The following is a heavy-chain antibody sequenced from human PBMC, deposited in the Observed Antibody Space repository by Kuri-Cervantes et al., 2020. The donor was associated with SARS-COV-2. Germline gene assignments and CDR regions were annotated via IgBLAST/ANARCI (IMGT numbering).Heavy chain of an antibody. J-gene: IGHJ6*02. CDR3: ARDPTYDFWSGYYSSGGYYYGMDV. CDR1: GFTFSGHW. D-gene: IGHD3-3*01. Sequence: GESLKISCAASGFTFSGHWIHWVRQAPGKGLVWVSRINPDGSYPNNADSVKGRFTLSRDNAKNMLYLQMNSLRAEDTAVYYCARDPTYDFWSGYYSSGGYYYGMDVWGQGTTVTVSS. CDR2: INPDGSYP. V-gene: IGHV3-74*01.